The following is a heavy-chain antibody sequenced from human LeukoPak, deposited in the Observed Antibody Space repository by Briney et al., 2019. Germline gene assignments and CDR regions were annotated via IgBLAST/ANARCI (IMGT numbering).Heavy chain of an antibody. Sequence: PSETLSLTCTVSGGSISSSSYYWGWIRQPPGKGLEWIGSIYYSGSTYYNPSLKSRVTISVDKSKNQFSLKLSSVTAADTAVYYCARDRRYYDSSGYIRGFDYWGQGTLVTVSS. CDR1: GGSISSSSYY. D-gene: IGHD3-22*01. CDR3: ARDRRYYDSSGYIRGFDY. V-gene: IGHV4-39*07. CDR2: IYYSGST. J-gene: IGHJ4*02.